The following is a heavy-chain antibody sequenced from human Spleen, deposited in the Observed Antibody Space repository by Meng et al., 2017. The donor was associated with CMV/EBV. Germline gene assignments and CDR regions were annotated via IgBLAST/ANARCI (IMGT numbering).Heavy chain of an antibody. D-gene: IGHD2-21*01. CDR3: ARDRIVVVPVNWFDP. J-gene: IGHJ5*02. V-gene: IGHV4-39*07. Sequence: LQQQQSGPGLVKPSGTPSPTCTASGGSIRSSSYYWGWSRQPPGKGLEWIGSIYYSGSTYYNPSLKSRVTISVDTSKNQFSLKLSSVTAADTAVYYCARDRIVVVPVNWFDPWGQGTLVTVSS. CDR1: GGSIRSSSYY. CDR2: IYYSGST.